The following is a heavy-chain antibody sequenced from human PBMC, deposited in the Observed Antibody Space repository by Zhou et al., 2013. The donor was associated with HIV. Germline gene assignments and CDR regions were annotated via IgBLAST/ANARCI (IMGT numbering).Heavy chain of an antibody. CDR1: GYTFTGYY. Sequence: QVQLVQSGAEVKKPGASVKVSCKASGYTFTGYYMHWVRQAPGQGLEWMGWINPNSGGTNYAQKFQGRVTMTRDTSISTAYMELSRLRSDDTAVYYCARDLGMAVAGTGVHYFDYWGQGTLVTVSS. CDR2: INPNSGGT. D-gene: IGHD6-19*01. V-gene: IGHV1-2*02. CDR3: ARDLGMAVAGTGVHYFDY. J-gene: IGHJ4*02.